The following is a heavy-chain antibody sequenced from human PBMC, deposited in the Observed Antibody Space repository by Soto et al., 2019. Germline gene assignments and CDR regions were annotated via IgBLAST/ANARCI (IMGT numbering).Heavy chain of an antibody. CDR3: AKDLYKVATTVMTTDLIFDY. CDR2: ISGSGGST. Sequence: GGSLRLSCAASGFTFSSYAMSWVRQAPGKGLEWVSAISGSGGSTYYADSVKGRFTISRDNSKNTLYLQMNSLRAEDTAVYYCAKDLYKVATTVMTTDLIFDYWGQGTLVTVSS. D-gene: IGHD4-17*01. V-gene: IGHV3-23*01. J-gene: IGHJ4*02. CDR1: GFTFSSYA.